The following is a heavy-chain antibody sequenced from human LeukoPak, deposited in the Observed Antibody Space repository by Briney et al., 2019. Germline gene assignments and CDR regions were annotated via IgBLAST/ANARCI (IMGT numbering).Heavy chain of an antibody. CDR1: AFIFSGHW. V-gene: IGHV3-7*03. D-gene: IGHD6-6*01. CDR3: ARSSYSSSSSV. CDR2: IKEDGSER. J-gene: IGHJ3*01. Sequence: GGSLRLSCEGSAFIFSGHWMNWVRQTPGKGLEWVASIKEDGSERQYVDSVKGRFTISRDNAKNSLYLQINSLRAEDTAVYYCARSSYSSSSSVWGQGTMVTVSS.